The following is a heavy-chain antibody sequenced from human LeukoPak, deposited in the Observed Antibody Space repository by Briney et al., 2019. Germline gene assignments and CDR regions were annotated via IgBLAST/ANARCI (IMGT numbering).Heavy chain of an antibody. V-gene: IGHV1-24*01. CDR3: ATDILTLSSLLRGDY. Sequence: ASVKVSCRLSVYTLSESSIHWVRQAPGKGLECMGGFDPEDHKTIYAQKFQGRVTITEETSTDTAYMELSSLRSEDTAVYYCATDILTLSSLLRGDYWVQGTLVTVSS. D-gene: IGHD3-9*01. CDR1: VYTLSESS. J-gene: IGHJ4*02. CDR2: FDPEDHKT.